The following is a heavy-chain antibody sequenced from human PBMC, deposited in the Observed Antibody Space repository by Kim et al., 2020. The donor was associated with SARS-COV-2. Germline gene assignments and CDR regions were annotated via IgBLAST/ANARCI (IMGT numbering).Heavy chain of an antibody. CDR3: ARDHSSHAFDI. CDR2: IWYDGSNK. Sequence: GGSLRLSCAASGFTFSSYGMHWVRQAPGKGLEWVAVIWYDGSNKYYADSVKGRFTISRDNSKNTLYLQMNSLRAEDTAVYYCARDHSSHAFDIWGQGTMVTVSS. J-gene: IGHJ3*02. CDR1: GFTFSSYG. D-gene: IGHD2-21*01. V-gene: IGHV3-33*01.